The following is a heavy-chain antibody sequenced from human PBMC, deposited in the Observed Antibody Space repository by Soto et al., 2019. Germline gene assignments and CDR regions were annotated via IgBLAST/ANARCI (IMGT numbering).Heavy chain of an antibody. Sequence: PSETLSLTCAVSGGSISSSNWCSWVRQPPGKGLEWIGEIYHSWSTNYNPSLKSRVTISVDKSKNQFSMKLSSVTAADTAVYYCARDQKRDGYNHLGYWGQGTLVTVSS. D-gene: IGHD5-12*01. CDR1: GGSISSSNW. J-gene: IGHJ4*02. CDR3: ARDQKRDGYNHLGY. CDR2: IYHSWST. V-gene: IGHV4-4*02.